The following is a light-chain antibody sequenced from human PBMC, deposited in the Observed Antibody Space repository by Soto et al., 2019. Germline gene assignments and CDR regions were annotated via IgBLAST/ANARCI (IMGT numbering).Light chain of an antibody. J-gene: IGLJ2*01. CDR1: MRDVGGYNL. CDR3: SSFTSKSSLI. Sequence: QSALTQPASVSGSPGQSITISCAGTMRDVGGYNLVSWYQQHPGRAPQLILYEVRNRPSGISFRFSGSKSGNTASLTISGFQAEDEADYYCSSFTSKSSLIFGGGTKLTVL. V-gene: IGLV2-14*01. CDR2: EVR.